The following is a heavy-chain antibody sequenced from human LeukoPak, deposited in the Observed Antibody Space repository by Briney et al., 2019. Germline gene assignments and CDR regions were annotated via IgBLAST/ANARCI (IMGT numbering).Heavy chain of an antibody. CDR2: ISSSGSTI. D-gene: IGHD6-19*01. Sequence: GGSLRLSCAASGFTFSSYEMNWVRQAPGKGLEWVSYISSSGSTIYYADSVKGRFTISRDNAKNSLYLQMNSLRAEDTAVYYCAKDRGPGGWYYFDYWGQGTLVTVSS. V-gene: IGHV3-48*03. J-gene: IGHJ4*02. CDR3: AKDRGPGGWYYFDY. CDR1: GFTFSSYE.